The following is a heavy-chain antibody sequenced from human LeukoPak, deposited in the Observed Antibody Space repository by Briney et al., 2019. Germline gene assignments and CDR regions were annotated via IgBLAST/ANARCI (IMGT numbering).Heavy chain of an antibody. D-gene: IGHD2-2*01. J-gene: IGHJ5*02. CDR3: ARSQLQGGWFDP. CDR2: IYYSGST. CDR1: GGSINNYY. V-gene: IGHV4-30-4*01. Sequence: SETLSLTCTVSGGSINNYYWSWIRQPPGKGLEWIGYIYYSGSTYYNPSLKSRVTISVDTSKNQFSLKLSSVTAADTAVYYCARSQLQGGWFDPWGQGTLVTVSS.